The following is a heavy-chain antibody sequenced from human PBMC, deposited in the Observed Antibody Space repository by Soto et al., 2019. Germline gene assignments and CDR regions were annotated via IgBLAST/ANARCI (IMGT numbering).Heavy chain of an antibody. Sequence: QVHLVQSGAEVKKPGASVKVSCKASGYTFTSYGITWVRQAPGQGLEWMGWISAHNGNTDYAQKLQGRVIVTRETSTSTASMELRSLISDDTAVYYCARGRYGDYWGQGALVTVSS. CDR1: GYTFTSYG. CDR2: ISAHNGNT. CDR3: ARGRYGDY. D-gene: IGHD1-1*01. J-gene: IGHJ4*02. V-gene: IGHV1-18*01.